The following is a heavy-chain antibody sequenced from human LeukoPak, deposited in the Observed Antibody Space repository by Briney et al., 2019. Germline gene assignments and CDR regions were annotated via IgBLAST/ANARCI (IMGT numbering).Heavy chain of an antibody. J-gene: IGHJ4*02. D-gene: IGHD4-17*01. CDR1: GFTFSSYA. CDR2: ISGSGGST. V-gene: IGHV3-23*01. Sequence: PGGSLRLSCAASGFTFSSYAMSWVRRAPGKGLEWVSAISGSGGSTYYADSVKGRFTISRDNSKNTLYLQMNSLRAEDTAVYYCAKKARGSTVTTPTPFDYWGQGTLVTVSS. CDR3: AKKARGSTVTTPTPFDY.